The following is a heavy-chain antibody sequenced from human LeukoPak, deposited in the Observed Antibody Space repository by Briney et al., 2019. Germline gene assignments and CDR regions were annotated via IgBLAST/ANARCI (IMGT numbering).Heavy chain of an antibody. Sequence: PSETLSLTCTVSGGSISSGGYYWSWLRQHPGTGLEWIGYIYYSGSTYYNPSLKSRVTISVDTSKNQFSLKLSSVTAADTAVYYCARGADIVVVPAAIPGTYYYYGMDVWGQGTTVTVSS. CDR2: IYYSGST. CDR3: ARGADIVVVPAAIPGTYYYYGMDV. CDR1: GGSISSGGYY. D-gene: IGHD2-2*02. J-gene: IGHJ6*02. V-gene: IGHV4-31*03.